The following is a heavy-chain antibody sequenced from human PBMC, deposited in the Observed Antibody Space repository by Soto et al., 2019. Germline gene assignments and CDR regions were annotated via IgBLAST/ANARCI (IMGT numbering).Heavy chain of an antibody. J-gene: IGHJ4*02. CDR1: GYPFTGHY. V-gene: IGHV1-2*02. Sequence: QAQLVQSGAELKKPGASVKVSCQASGYPFTGHYMHWVRQAPGQGLEWMGWINPNSGDTDYAQKFRERVTMTRDTSITTGYMELSRLRSDDTAVYYCAVSNCGGDCYSLFWVFDFWGQGTLVTVSS. CDR2: INPNSGDT. D-gene: IGHD2-21*02. CDR3: AVSNCGGDCYSLFWVFDF.